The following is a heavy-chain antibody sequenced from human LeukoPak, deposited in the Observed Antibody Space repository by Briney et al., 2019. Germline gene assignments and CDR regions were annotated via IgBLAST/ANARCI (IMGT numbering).Heavy chain of an antibody. D-gene: IGHD1-7*01. J-gene: IGHJ2*01. V-gene: IGHV3-64*01. CDR2: ISSNGDST. Sequence: GGSLRLSCAASGFTFSSYAMHWVRQAPGKGLEYVSAISSNGDSTYYVNSVKARFTISRDNSKNTLFLQMGSLRADDMAVYYCASSPPTGTTWYFDLWGRGTLDTVSS. CDR3: ASSPPTGTTWYFDL. CDR1: GFTFSSYA.